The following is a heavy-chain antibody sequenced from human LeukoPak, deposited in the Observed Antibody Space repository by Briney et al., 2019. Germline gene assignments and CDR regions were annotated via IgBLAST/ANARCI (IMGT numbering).Heavy chain of an antibody. D-gene: IGHD4-23*01. V-gene: IGHV4-39*07. CDR2: IYYSGST. CDR3: ARDRTGGPLFDH. CDR1: GGSISSSSYY. J-gene: IGHJ4*02. Sequence: SETLSLTCIVSGGSISSSSYYWGWIRQPPGKGLEWIGSIYYSGSTYYNPSLKSRVTISVDTSKNQFSLQLNSVTPEDTAVYYCARDRTGGPLFDHWGQGTLVTVSS.